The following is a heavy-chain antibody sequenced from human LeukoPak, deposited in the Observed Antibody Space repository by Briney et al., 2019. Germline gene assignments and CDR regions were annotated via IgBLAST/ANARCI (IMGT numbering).Heavy chain of an antibody. CDR1: GGSISSYY. J-gene: IGHJ3*02. CDR2: IYYSGRT. CDR3: ASRLPYYYDSSGYYLDAFDI. Sequence: SETLSLTCTVSGGSISSYYWRWIRQPPGKGLEWIGYIYYSGRTNYNPSLKSRVTISVDTSKNQFPLKLGSVTAADTAVYYCASRLPYYYDSSGYYLDAFDIWGQGTMVTVSS. V-gene: IGHV4-59*08. D-gene: IGHD3-22*01.